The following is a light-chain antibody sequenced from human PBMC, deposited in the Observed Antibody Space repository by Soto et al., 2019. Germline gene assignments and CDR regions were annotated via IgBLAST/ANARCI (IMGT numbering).Light chain of an antibody. J-gene: IGKJ4*01. V-gene: IGKV3-15*01. Sequence: EIVMTQSPAPLSVSPGERATLSCRASQSISINLAWYQQRPGQAPRLLIFGASTRATGIPARFSGSGSGTEFTLTISSLQSEDFALYYCQQYNNWPLTFGGGTKVEIK. CDR1: QSISIN. CDR2: GAS. CDR3: QQYNNWPLT.